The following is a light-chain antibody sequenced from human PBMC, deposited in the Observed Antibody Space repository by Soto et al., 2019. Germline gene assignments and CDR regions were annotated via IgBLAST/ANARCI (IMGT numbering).Light chain of an antibody. Sequence: PGATGSLSGKASQSVSYYLTWYQQKLGQAPRLLIYDVSNRATGIPARFSGSGSGTGFTLTISSLQSEDFAVYYCQQYNILWTFGQGTKVDI. CDR2: DVS. V-gene: IGKV3D-15*01. J-gene: IGKJ1*01. CDR3: QQYNILWT. CDR1: QSVSYY.